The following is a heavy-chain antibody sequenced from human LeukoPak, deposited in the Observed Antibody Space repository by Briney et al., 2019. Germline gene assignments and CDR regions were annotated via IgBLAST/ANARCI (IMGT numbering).Heavy chain of an antibody. Sequence: ASVKGSCKASGYTFNTYALHLVGQAPGQRPGWMGWINAGNGNTKSSQKFQGRVTLTRDKSASTAYMELSSLTSEDTAVYYCARAQGGYDFAAFDIWGQGTVVIVSS. CDR3: ARAQGGYDFAAFDI. CDR1: GYTFNTYA. CDR2: INAGNGNT. V-gene: IGHV1-3*01. D-gene: IGHD5-12*01. J-gene: IGHJ3*02.